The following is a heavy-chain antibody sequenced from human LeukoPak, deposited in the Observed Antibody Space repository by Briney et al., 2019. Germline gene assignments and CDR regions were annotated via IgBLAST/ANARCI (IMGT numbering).Heavy chain of an antibody. D-gene: IGHD3-22*01. CDR1: GGSISSGGYY. CDR3: ARDSDYDSGYDAFDI. Sequence: SETLSLTCTVSGGSISSGGYYWSWIRQHPGKGLEWIGYIYYSGSTYYNPSLKSRVTISVDTSKNQFSLKLSSVTAADTAVYYCARDSDYDSGYDAFDIWGQGTMVTVSS. CDR2: IYYSGST. V-gene: IGHV4-31*03. J-gene: IGHJ3*02.